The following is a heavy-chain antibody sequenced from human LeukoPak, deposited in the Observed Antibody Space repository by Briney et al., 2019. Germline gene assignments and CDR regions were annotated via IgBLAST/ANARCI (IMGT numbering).Heavy chain of an antibody. D-gene: IGHD3/OR15-3a*01. Sequence: ASVKVSCRASEGTFSNYALSWVRQAPGQGLEWMGGIIPLFSATNYARRFQGRVTITTDDSASTGYLEMSGLRYDDTAVYFCLSGRYSGGQGPLVTVS. V-gene: IGHV1-69*05. J-gene: IGHJ5*01. CDR2: IIPLFSAT. CDR3: LSGRYS. CDR1: EGTFSNYA.